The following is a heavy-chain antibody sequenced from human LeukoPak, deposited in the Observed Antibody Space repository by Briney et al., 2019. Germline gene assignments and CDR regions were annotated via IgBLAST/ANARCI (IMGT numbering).Heavy chain of an antibody. CDR1: GGSFSGYY. Sequence: SETLSLTCAVYGGSFSGYYWSWIRQPPGKGLEWIGEINHSGSTNCNPSLKSRVTISVDTSKNQFSLKLSSVTAADTAVYYCARGRRQQLAPNYYYYYGMDVWGQGTTVTVSS. J-gene: IGHJ6*02. CDR3: ARGRRQQLAPNYYYYYGMDV. D-gene: IGHD6-13*01. V-gene: IGHV4-34*01. CDR2: INHSGST.